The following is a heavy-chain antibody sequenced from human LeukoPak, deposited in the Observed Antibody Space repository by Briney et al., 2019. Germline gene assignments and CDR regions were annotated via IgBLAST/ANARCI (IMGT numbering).Heavy chain of an antibody. V-gene: IGHV3-20*04. CDR3: ARDGDGYNWDYFDY. D-gene: IGHD5-24*01. Sequence: GGSLRLSCAASGFTFDDYGMSWVRQAPGKGLEWVSGINWNGGSTGYADSVKGRFTISRDNAKNSLYLQMNSLRAEDTAVYYCARDGDGYNWDYFDYWGQGTLVTVSS. CDR1: GFTFDDYG. CDR2: INWNGGST. J-gene: IGHJ4*02.